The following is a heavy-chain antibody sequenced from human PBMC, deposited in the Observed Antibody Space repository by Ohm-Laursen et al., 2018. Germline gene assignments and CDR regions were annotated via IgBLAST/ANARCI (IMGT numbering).Heavy chain of an antibody. CDR3: ARGKYSGYDWGGYYGMDV. V-gene: IGHV3-7*01. D-gene: IGHD5-12*01. Sequence: SLRLSCTASGFTVSSYWMSWVRQAPGKGLEWVANIKQDGSERYYVDSVKGRFTISRDNAKNSLYLQMNSLRAEDTALYYCARGKYSGYDWGGYYGMDVWGQGTTVTVSS. J-gene: IGHJ6*02. CDR1: GFTVSSYW. CDR2: IKQDGSER.